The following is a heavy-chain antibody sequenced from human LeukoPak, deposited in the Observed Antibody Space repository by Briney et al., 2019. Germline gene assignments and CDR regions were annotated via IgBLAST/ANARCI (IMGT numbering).Heavy chain of an antibody. D-gene: IGHD3-10*01. CDR2: IIPIFGTA. CDR1: GGTFSSYA. Sequence: SVKVSCKASGGTFSSYAISWVRQAPGQGLEWMGGIIPIFGTANYAQKFQGRVTITADESTSTAYMELRSLRSDDTAVYYCARDKLGDGSGSYYPAGADPADYWGQGTLVTVSS. J-gene: IGHJ4*02. CDR3: ARDKLGDGSGSYYPAGADPADY. V-gene: IGHV1-69*13.